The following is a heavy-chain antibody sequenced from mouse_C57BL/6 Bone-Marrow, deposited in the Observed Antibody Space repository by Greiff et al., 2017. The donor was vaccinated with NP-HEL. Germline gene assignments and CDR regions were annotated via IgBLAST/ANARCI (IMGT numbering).Heavy chain of an antibody. Sequence: QVHVKQSGAELVKPGASVKLSCKASGYTFTSYWMHWVKQRPGRGLEWIGRIDPNSGGTKYNEKFKSKATLTVDKPSSTAYMQLSSLTSEDSAVYYCARWGNWDPYYYAMDYWGQGTSVTVSS. CDR1: GYTFTSYW. D-gene: IGHD4-1*02. CDR3: ARWGNWDPYYYAMDY. V-gene: IGHV1-72*01. CDR2: IDPNSGGT. J-gene: IGHJ4*01.